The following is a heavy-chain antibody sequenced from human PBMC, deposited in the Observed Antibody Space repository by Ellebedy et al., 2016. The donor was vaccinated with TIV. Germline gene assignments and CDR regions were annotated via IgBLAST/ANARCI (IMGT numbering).Heavy chain of an antibody. CDR1: GVTFSSYG. Sequence: PGGSLRLSCAASGVTFSSYGMHWVRQAPGKGLEWVAVISYDGSNKYYADSVKGRFTLSRDNSNNTLYLQMNSLRAEDTAVYYCAKGAIAAAGQRNYFNYWGQGTLVTVSS. CDR2: ISYDGSNK. J-gene: IGHJ4*02. CDR3: AKGAIAAAGQRNYFNY. D-gene: IGHD6-13*01. V-gene: IGHV3-30*18.